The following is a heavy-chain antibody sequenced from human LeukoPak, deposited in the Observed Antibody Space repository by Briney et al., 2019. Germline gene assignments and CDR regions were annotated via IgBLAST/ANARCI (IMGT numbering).Heavy chain of an antibody. CDR3: AREIAAYDSSGYYGY. D-gene: IGHD3-22*01. CDR2: IYYSGST. CDR1: GGSISSYY. Sequence: SETLSLTCTVSGGSISSYYWSWIRQPPGKGLEWIGYIYYSGSTNYNPSLKSRVTISVDTSKNQFSLKLSSVTAADTAVYYCAREIAAYDSSGYYGYWGQGTLVTVSS. J-gene: IGHJ4*02. V-gene: IGHV4-59*01.